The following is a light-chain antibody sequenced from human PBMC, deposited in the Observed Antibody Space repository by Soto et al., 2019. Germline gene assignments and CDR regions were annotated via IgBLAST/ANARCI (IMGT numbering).Light chain of an antibody. J-gene: IGKJ1*01. V-gene: IGKV3-20*01. Sequence: ELVLTQSPGTLSLSPGERATLSCRSSQSVSSSYLAWHQQKAGQAPRLLIYGAYSRATGIPDRFSGSGSGTVFTLTSSRLEPEVVAVYYCQQYGSSPPTFGQGTKVDIK. CDR2: GAY. CDR3: QQYGSSPPT. CDR1: QSVSSSY.